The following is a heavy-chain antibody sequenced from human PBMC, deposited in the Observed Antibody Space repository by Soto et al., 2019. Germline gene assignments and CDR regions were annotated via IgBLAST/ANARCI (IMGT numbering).Heavy chain of an antibody. Sequence: ASVKVSCKASGYTFTSYAMHWVRQAPGQRLEWMGWINAGNGNTKYSQKFQGRVTITRATSASTAYMELSSLRSEDTAVYYCARDHGVVVAATRYYYYYMDVWGKGTTVTVSS. CDR2: INAGNGNT. CDR1: GYTFTSYA. CDR3: ARDHGVVVAATRYYYYYMDV. J-gene: IGHJ6*03. D-gene: IGHD2-15*01. V-gene: IGHV1-3*01.